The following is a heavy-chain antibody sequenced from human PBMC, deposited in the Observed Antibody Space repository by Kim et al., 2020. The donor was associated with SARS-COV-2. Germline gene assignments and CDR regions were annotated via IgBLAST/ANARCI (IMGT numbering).Heavy chain of an antibody. CDR3: ARVGPNYDILTGYHTGKDFDP. CDR1: GYTFTGYY. Sequence: ASVKVSCKASGYTFTGYYMHWVRQAPGQGLEWMGRINPNSGGTNYAQKFQGRVTMTRDTSISTAYMELSRLRSDDTAVYYCARVGPNYDILTGYHTGKDFDPWGQGTLVTVSS. V-gene: IGHV1-2*06. D-gene: IGHD3-9*01. J-gene: IGHJ5*02. CDR2: INPNSGGT.